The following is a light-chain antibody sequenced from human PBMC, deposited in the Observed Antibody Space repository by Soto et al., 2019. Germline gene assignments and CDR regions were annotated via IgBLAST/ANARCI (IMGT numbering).Light chain of an antibody. V-gene: IGKV3-15*01. J-gene: IGKJ1*01. CDR1: QSVSNN. CDR3: QQYNNWHPWT. CDR2: DAS. Sequence: ILMTQSPSTLSVSPGERATLSCRASQSVSNNLAWYQQKPGQAPRLLIYDASTRATGIPARFSGSGFGTEYTPTIIGMQSEDFAVYYCQQYNNWHPWTFGQGTKVEIK.